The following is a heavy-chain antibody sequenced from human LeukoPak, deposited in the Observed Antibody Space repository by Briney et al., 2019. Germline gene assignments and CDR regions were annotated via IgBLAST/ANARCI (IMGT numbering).Heavy chain of an antibody. CDR2: INPNSGGT. CDR1: GYTFTGYY. J-gene: IGHJ6*03. CDR3: ARDRHGSGSYRKHYYYYYYMDV. V-gene: IGHV1-2*06. Sequence: ASVKVSCKASGYTFTGYYMHWVRQAPGQGLEWMGRINPNSGGTNYAQKFQGRVTMTRDTSISTASMELSRLRSDDTAVYYCARDRHGSGSYRKHYYYYYYMDVWGKGTTVTVSS. D-gene: IGHD3-10*01.